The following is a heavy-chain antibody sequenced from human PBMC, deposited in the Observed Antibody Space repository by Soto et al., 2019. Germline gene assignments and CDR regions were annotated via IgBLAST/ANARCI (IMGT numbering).Heavy chain of an antibody. D-gene: IGHD6-6*01. J-gene: IGHJ6*02. CDR3: ARDAVGYGSSGEYYYYYYGLDV. Sequence: GASVKVSCKASGYTFTGYYMHWVRQAPGQGLEWMGWINPNSGGTNYAQKFQGRVTMTRDTSISTAYMELSRLRSDDTAVYYCARDAVGYGSSGEYYYYYYGLDVWGQGTTVTVSS. V-gene: IGHV1-2*02. CDR1: GYTFTGYY. CDR2: INPNSGGT.